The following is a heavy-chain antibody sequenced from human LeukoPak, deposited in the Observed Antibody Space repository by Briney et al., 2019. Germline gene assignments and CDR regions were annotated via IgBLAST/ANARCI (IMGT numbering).Heavy chain of an antibody. CDR3: ARDSFHYYGMDV. Sequence: GASVKVSCKASGYTFTGYYLNWVRQAPGQGLEWMGWINLNSGGTNSAQKFQGRVTMTRDTSISTAYMELSRLSSDNTAIYYCARDSFHYYGMDVWGQGTTVTVSS. CDR1: GYTFTGYY. CDR2: INLNSGGT. J-gene: IGHJ6*02. V-gene: IGHV1-2*02.